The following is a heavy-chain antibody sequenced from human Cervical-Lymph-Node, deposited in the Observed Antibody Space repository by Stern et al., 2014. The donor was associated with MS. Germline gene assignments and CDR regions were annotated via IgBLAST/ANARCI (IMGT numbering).Heavy chain of an antibody. V-gene: IGHV5-51*01. J-gene: IGHJ4*02. CDR1: GYTFTSYR. Sequence: VQLVQSGPEVKRPGESLKISCQASGYTFTSYRIGWGRQMPGKGVEGIAIIFPGGSNIRSSPSFQGRVTISANKSSSTAYLQWNNLKASDPAIYYCARQRYFDYWGQGTLVTVSS. CDR3: ARQRYFDY. CDR2: IFPGGSNI.